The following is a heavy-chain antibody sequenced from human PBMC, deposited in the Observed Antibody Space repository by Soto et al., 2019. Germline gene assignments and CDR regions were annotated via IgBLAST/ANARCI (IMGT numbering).Heavy chain of an antibody. Sequence: QVQLRESGPGPVKPSGTLSLSCTVSGGSISSTNWWTWVRQSPGKGLEWICEIYHTGSTTYQPSLMGRVTMSVDKSKNQFSLPLRYVTAADPAMDYCATLPPRIELAVLPTPTWGQGTLVTVSA. D-gene: IGHD2-8*02. J-gene: IGHJ5*02. V-gene: IGHV4-4*02. CDR2: IYHTGST. CDR1: GGSISSTNW. CDR3: ATLPPRIELAVLPTPT.